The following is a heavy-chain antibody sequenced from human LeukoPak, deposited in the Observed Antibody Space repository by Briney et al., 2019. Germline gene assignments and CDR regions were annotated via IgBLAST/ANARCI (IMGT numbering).Heavy chain of an antibody. CDR2: IGDDGSNK. CDR1: GFTFSSYG. V-gene: IGHV3-33*06. CDR3: AKSMYAQSNYYYYMDV. Sequence: GGSLRLSCAASGFTFSSYGMHWVRQAPGKGLEWVAVIGDDGSNKYHADSAKGRFTISRDNSKNTLYLQMNSLRAEDTAVYYCAKSMYAQSNYYYYMDVWGKGTTVTVSS. J-gene: IGHJ6*03. D-gene: IGHD2-8*01.